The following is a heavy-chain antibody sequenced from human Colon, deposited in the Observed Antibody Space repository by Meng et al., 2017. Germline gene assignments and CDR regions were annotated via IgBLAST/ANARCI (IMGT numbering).Heavy chain of an antibody. D-gene: IGHD3-16*01. CDR3: ARSLGYYDYVWGSYPPGY. Sequence: QGQLQQWAPGLLKPSDTLSLTWAVYGWSFSGYYWSWIRQPPGKGLEWIGEINHSGSTNYNPSLKSRVTISVDTSKNQFSLKLSSVTAADTAVYYCARSLGYYDYVWGSYPPGYWGQGTLVTVSS. CDR2: INHSGST. CDR1: GWSFSGYY. J-gene: IGHJ4*02. V-gene: IGHV4-34*01.